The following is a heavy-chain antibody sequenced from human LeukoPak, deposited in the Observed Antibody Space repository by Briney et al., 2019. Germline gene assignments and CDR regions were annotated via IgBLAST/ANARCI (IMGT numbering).Heavy chain of an antibody. Sequence: SQTLSLTCTVSGGSISSGDYYWSWIRQPPGKGLEWIGYIYYSGSTYYNPSLKSRVTISVGTSKNQFSLKLSSVTAADTAVYYCARGFDCSSTSCLWFDPWGQGTLVTVSS. CDR1: GGSISSGDYY. CDR3: ARGFDCSSTSCLWFDP. V-gene: IGHV4-30-4*01. D-gene: IGHD2-2*01. J-gene: IGHJ5*02. CDR2: IYYSGST.